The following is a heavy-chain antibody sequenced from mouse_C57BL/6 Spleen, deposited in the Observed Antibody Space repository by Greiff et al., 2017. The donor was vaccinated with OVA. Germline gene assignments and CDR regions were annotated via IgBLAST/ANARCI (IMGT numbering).Heavy chain of an antibody. J-gene: IGHJ4*01. CDR3: ARVEYDGGGAMDY. CDR1: GYSITSGYY. CDR2: ISYDGSN. V-gene: IGHV3-6*01. Sequence: EVQLVESGPGLVKPSQSLSLTCSVTGYSITSGYYWNWIRQFPGYKLEWMGYISYDGSNNYNPSLKNRISITRDTSKNQFFLKLNSVTTEDTATYYCARVEYDGGGAMDYWGQGTSVTVSS. D-gene: IGHD2-4*01.